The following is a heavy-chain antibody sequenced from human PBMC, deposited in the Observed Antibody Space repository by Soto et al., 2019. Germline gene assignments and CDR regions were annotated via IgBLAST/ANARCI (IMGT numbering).Heavy chain of an antibody. D-gene: IGHD1-1*01. J-gene: IGHJ4*02. V-gene: IGHV4-38-2*02. CDR1: GFAISRGYY. CDR2: IYPSVSS. CDR3: AREKVGTTFFDN. Sequence: SETLSLTCNVSGFAISRGYYWSWVRQPPGKGLEWIGSIYPSVSSYHNPSLETRLTLSIDTSKNQFTLKLASVTAADTALYFCAREKVGTTFFDNWGQGTQVTVSS.